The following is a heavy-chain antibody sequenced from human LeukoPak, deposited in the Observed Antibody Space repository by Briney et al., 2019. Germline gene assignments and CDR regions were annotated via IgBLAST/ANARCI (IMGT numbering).Heavy chain of an antibody. CDR1: GFTFSSYG. J-gene: IGHJ6*02. D-gene: IGHD1-26*01. CDR2: IWYDGSNK. CDR3: ARDGGGSYYYYGMDV. Sequence: PGRSLRLSCAASGFTFSSYGMHWVRQAPGKGLEWVAVIWYDGSNKYYADSVKGRFTISRDNSKNTLYLQMNSLRAEDTAVYYCARDGGGSYYYYGMDVWGQGTTVTVSS. V-gene: IGHV3-33*01.